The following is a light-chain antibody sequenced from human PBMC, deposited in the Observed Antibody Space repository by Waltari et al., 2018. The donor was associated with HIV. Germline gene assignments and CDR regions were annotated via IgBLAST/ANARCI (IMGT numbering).Light chain of an antibody. J-gene: IGLJ1*01. CDR1: SSTIGSNY. Sequence: QSVLTQPPSASGTHGQRVTISCSGSSSTIGSNYVYWYQQFPGTAPKLLIYRNNQRPSGVPDRFSGSKSVTSASLAISGLRSEDEADYYCAAWDDSLSSVFGTGTKVTVL. CDR3: AAWDDSLSSV. V-gene: IGLV1-47*01. CDR2: RNN.